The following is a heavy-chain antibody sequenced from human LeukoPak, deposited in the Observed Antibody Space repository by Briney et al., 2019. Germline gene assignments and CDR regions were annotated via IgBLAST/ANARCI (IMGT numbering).Heavy chain of an antibody. CDR3: ARDGLATGYYILWYFDP. J-gene: IGHJ2*01. V-gene: IGHV3-30*04. CDR2: ISYDGSNK. Sequence: PGGSLRVSCAASGFTFSSYEMNWVRQAPGKGLERVAVISYDGSNKYYADSVKGRFTISRDNSKNTLYLQMNSLRAEDTAVYYCARDGLATGYYILWYFDPWGRGTLVTVSS. CDR1: GFTFSSYE. D-gene: IGHD3-9*01.